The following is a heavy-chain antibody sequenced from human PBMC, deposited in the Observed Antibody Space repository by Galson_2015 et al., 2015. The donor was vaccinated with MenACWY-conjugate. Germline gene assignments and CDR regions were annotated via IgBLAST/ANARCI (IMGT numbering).Heavy chain of an antibody. CDR3: ARASGNVWALNDFDY. J-gene: IGHJ4*02. CDR2: IYYSGST. Sequence: ETLSLTCTVSGGSISSSSYYWGWIRQPPGKGLEWIGSIYYSGSTYYNPSLKSRVTISVDTSKNQFSLKLSSVTAADTAVYYCARASGNVWALNDFDYWGQGTLVTVSS. V-gene: IGHV4-39*07. D-gene: IGHD1-26*01. CDR1: GGSISSSSYY.